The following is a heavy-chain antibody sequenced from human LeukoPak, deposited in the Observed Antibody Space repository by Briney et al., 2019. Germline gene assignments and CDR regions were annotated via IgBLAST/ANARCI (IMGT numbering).Heavy chain of an antibody. CDR1: GFTFSSYS. Sequence: GGSLRLSCAASGFTFSSYSMNWVRQAPGKGLEWVSSISSSSSYIYYADSVKGRFTISRDNAKNSLYLQMNSLRAEDTAVYYCANLYDFWSGYYFDIWGQGTMVTVSS. D-gene: IGHD3-3*01. CDR2: ISSSSSYI. CDR3: ANLYDFWSGYYFDI. V-gene: IGHV3-21*01. J-gene: IGHJ3*02.